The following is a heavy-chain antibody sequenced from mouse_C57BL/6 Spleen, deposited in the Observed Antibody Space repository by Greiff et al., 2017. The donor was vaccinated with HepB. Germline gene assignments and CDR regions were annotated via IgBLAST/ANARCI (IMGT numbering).Heavy chain of an antibody. V-gene: IGHV5-4*01. CDR2: ISDGGSYT. CDR1: GFTFSSYA. Sequence: EVKLVESGGGLVKPGGSLKLSCAASGFTFSSYAMSWVRQTPEKRLEWVATISDGGSYTYYPDNVKGRFTISRDNAKNNLYLQISHLKSEDTAMYYCAREELTLTFDYWGQGTTLTVSS. J-gene: IGHJ2*01. D-gene: IGHD4-1*01. CDR3: AREELTLTFDY.